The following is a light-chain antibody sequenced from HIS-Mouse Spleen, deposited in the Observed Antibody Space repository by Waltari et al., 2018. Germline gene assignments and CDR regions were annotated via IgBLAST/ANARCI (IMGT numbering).Light chain of an antibody. V-gene: IGLV3-21*03. CDR2: DDR. J-gene: IGLJ2*01. CDR1: NIGSNS. Sequence: SYVLTQPPSVSVAPGKTARITCGGNNIGSNSVHWYQQKPGQAPVLVVYDDRDRPSGIPERFSGSNSGNTATLTISRVEAGDEADYYCQVWDSSSDHVVFGGGTKLTVL. CDR3: QVWDSSSDHVV.